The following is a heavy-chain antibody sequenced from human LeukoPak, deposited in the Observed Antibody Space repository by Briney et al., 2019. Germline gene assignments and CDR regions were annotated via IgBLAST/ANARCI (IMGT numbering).Heavy chain of an antibody. CDR2: ISSSSSYI. CDR1: GFTFSSYT. J-gene: IGHJ4*02. D-gene: IGHD2-2*01. CDR3: AREGVVVPAAPLDY. V-gene: IGHV3-21*01. Sequence: GGSLRLSCAASGFTFSSYTMNWVRQAPGKGLEWVSSISSSSSYIYYADSAKGRFTISRDNAKNSLYLQMNSLRAEDTAVYYCAREGVVVPAAPLDYWGQGTLVTVSS.